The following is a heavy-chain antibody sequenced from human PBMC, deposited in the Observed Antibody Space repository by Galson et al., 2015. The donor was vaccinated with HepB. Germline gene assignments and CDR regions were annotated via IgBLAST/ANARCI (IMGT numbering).Heavy chain of an antibody. CDR1: GGTFSSYA. CDR3: AGGGEGGWTNF. J-gene: IGHJ4*02. CDR2: IIPIFGTA. D-gene: IGHD3-10*01. Sequence: QSGAEVKTPGTSVKVYCKASGGTFSSYAISWVRQAPGQGLEWMGGIIPIFGTANYAQKLQGRVTITADESTSTAYMELSSLRAEDTAVYYCAGGGEGGWTNFWGQGTLVTVSS. V-gene: IGHV1-69*13.